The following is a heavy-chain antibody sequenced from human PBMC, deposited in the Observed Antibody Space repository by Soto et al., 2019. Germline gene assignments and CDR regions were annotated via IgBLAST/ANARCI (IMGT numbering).Heavy chain of an antibody. CDR3: ARRVVAATGYYYYYYGMDV. D-gene: IGHD2-15*01. CDR1: GYSFTSYW. V-gene: IGHV5-10-1*01. J-gene: IGHJ6*02. CDR2: IDPSDSYT. Sequence: GESLKISCKGSGYSFTSYWISWVRQMPGKGLEWMGRIDPSDSYTNYSPSFQGHVTISADKSISTAYLQWSSLKASDTAMYYCARRVVAATGYYYYYYGMDVWGQGTTVTVS.